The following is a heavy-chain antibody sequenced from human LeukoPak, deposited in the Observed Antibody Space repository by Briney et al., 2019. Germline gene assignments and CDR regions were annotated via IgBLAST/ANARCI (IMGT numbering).Heavy chain of an antibody. CDR3: CPLNMIVNY. Sequence: GGSLRLFCATSGFPFTNAWMSWVRQAPGKGLEWVGRIKSETDGGTADFAVPVKGRFSISRDDSKNTLYLQMSSLTTEDTAVYYCCPLNMIVNYWGQGTLVTVSS. CDR2: IKSETDGGTA. D-gene: IGHD3-22*01. CDR1: GFPFTNAW. J-gene: IGHJ4*02. V-gene: IGHV3-15*01.